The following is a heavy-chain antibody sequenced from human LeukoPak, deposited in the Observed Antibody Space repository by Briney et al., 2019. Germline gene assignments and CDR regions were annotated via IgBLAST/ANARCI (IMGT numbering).Heavy chain of an antibody. Sequence: SETLSLTCAVYGGSFSGYYWSWIRQPPGKGLEWIGEINHSGSTNYNPSLKSRVTISVDTSKNQFSLKLSSVTAADTAVYYCAKDLEDTAMVLDYWGQGTLVTVSS. CDR1: GGSFSGYY. J-gene: IGHJ4*02. V-gene: IGHV4-34*01. CDR2: INHSGST. CDR3: AKDLEDTAMVLDY. D-gene: IGHD5-18*01.